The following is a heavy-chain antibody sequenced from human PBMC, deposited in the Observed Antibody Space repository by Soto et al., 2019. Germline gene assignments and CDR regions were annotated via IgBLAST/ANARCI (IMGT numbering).Heavy chain of an antibody. V-gene: IGHV3-21*01. CDR2: ISSSSSYI. D-gene: IGHD2-15*01. CDR1: GFTFSSYS. Sequence: LRLSCAASGFTFSSYSMNWVRQAPGKGLEWVSSISSSSSYIYYADSVKGRFTISRDNAKNSLYLQMNSLRAEDTAVYYCARGYCSGGSCYLDYWGQGTLVTVSS. J-gene: IGHJ4*02. CDR3: ARGYCSGGSCYLDY.